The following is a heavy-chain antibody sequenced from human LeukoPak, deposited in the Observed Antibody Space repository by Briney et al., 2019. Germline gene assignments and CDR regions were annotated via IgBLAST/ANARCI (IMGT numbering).Heavy chain of an antibody. CDR1: GGTFSSYA. Sequence: ASVKVSCKASGGTFSSYAISWVRQAPGQGLEWMGWINPNSGGTNYAQKFQGRVTMTRDTSISTAYMELSRLRSDDTAVYYCAREKKLRGATDYWGQGTLVTVSS. CDR3: AREKKLRGATDY. CDR2: INPNSGGT. J-gene: IGHJ4*02. D-gene: IGHD1-26*01. V-gene: IGHV1-2*02.